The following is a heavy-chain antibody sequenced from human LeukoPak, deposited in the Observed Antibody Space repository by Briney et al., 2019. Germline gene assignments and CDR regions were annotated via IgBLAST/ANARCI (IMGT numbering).Heavy chain of an antibody. D-gene: IGHD4-17*01. CDR3: AKLSDGDRSFDY. CDR1: GYRFTNFW. Sequence: GESLKISCNGSGYRFTNFWIGWVRQTPGKGLEWMGIIYPGDSDTRYSPSFEGQVTISADKSITTAYLQWSSLKASDTAMYYCAKLSDGDRSFDYWGQGTLVTVSS. J-gene: IGHJ4*02. V-gene: IGHV5-51*01. CDR2: IYPGDSDT.